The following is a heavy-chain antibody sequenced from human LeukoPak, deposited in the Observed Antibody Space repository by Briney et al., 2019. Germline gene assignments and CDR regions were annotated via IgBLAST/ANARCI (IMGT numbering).Heavy chain of an antibody. D-gene: IGHD4-17*01. Sequence: PSETLSLTCTVSDGSITSYVLSWVRQSAGKGLEFIGRLRPTDGYTNYNPSLRSRVSISLDTSKKQLSLELTSVTAADTAVYYCARDGASNYGDYWYFDLWGRGTLVTVSS. CDR1: DGSITSYV. V-gene: IGHV4-4*07. CDR3: ARDGASNYGDYWYFDL. CDR2: LRPTDGYT. J-gene: IGHJ2*01.